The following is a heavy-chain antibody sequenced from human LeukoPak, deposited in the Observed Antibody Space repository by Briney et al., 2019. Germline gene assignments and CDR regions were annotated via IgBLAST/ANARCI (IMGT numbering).Heavy chain of an antibody. CDR3: ARGPAYSSSNYYYYGMDV. CDR1: GGTFSSYA. V-gene: IGHV1-69*13. CDR2: IIPIFGTA. J-gene: IGHJ6*02. D-gene: IGHD6-6*01. Sequence: SVKVSCKASGGTFSSYAISWVRQAPGQGLEWMGGIIPIFGTANYAQKFQGRVTITADESTSTAYMELSSLRSEDTAVYYCARGPAYSSSNYYYYGMDVWGQGTTVTVSS.